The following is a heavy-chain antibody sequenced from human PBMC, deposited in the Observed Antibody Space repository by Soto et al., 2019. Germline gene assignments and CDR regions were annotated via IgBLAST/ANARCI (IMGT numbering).Heavy chain of an antibody. Sequence: GASVKVSCKASGGTFSSYAISWVRQAPGQGLEWMGGIIPIFGTANYAQKFQGRVTITADESTSTAYMELSSLRSEDTAVYYCAREQYSGYHNWFDPWGQGTLVTVSS. J-gene: IGHJ5*02. CDR3: AREQYSGYHNWFDP. CDR1: GGTFSSYA. V-gene: IGHV1-69*13. CDR2: IIPIFGTA. D-gene: IGHD5-12*01.